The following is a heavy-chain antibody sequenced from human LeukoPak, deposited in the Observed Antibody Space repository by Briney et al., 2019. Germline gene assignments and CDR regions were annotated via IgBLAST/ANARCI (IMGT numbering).Heavy chain of an antibody. V-gene: IGHV1-69*13. CDR1: GGTFSSYA. Sequence: ASVKVSCKASGGTFSSYAISWVRQAPGQGLEWMGGIIPIFGTANYAQKFQGRVTITADESTSTAHMELSSLRSEDTAVYYCARGGLTMTIGGFDYWGQGTLVTVSS. D-gene: IGHD3-22*01. CDR3: ARGGLTMTIGGFDY. J-gene: IGHJ4*02. CDR2: IIPIFGTA.